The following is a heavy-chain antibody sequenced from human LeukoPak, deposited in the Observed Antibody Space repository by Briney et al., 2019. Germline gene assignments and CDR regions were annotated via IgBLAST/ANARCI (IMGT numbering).Heavy chain of an antibody. Sequence: GRSLRLSCAASGFTFSSYAMHWVRQAPGKGLEWVAVISYDGGNKYYADSVKGRFTISRDNSKNTLYLQMNSLRAEDTAVYYCAKVPRQSGWYPLSDYWGQGALVTVSS. CDR3: AKVPRQSGWYPLSDY. V-gene: IGHV3-30*18. CDR1: GFTFSSYA. D-gene: IGHD6-13*01. J-gene: IGHJ4*02. CDR2: ISYDGGNK.